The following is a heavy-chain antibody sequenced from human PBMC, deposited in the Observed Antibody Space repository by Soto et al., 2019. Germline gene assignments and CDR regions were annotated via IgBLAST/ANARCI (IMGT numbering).Heavy chain of an antibody. J-gene: IGHJ6*02. CDR3: ARDMSYSSSTGGMDV. Sequence: ASVKVSCKASGYTFTRYYMHWVRQAPGQGLEWMGWINPNSGGTNYAQKFQGWVTMTRDTSISTAYMELSRLRSDDTAVYYCARDMSYSSSTGGMDVWGQGTTVTVSS. CDR2: INPNSGGT. D-gene: IGHD6-6*01. CDR1: GYTFTRYY. V-gene: IGHV1-2*04.